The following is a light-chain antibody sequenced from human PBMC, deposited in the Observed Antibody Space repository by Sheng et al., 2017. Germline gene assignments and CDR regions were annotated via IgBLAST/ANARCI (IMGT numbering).Light chain of an antibody. J-gene: IGKJ1*01. CDR2: KAS. V-gene: IGKV1-5*03. CDR1: ESMSYW. CDR3: LQHNSYPWT. Sequence: DIQMTQSPSTLSASVGDRVTITCRASESMSYWLAWYQQKPGKAPKLLIYKASALESGVPSRFSGSGSGTEFTLTISSLQPEDFATYYCLQHNSYPWTFGQGTKVEIK.